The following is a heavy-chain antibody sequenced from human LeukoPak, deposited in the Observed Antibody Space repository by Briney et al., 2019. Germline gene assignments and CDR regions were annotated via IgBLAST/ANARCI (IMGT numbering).Heavy chain of an antibody. CDR3: ARDGTPDYGSGWVYMDV. J-gene: IGHJ6*04. CDR1: GFTFSSYA. V-gene: IGHV3-48*03. CDR2: ISASGTVT. D-gene: IGHD6-25*01. Sequence: GGSLRLSCAASGFTFSSYAMSWVRQAPGKGLEWIAYISASGTVTHYADSMEGRFTISRDNAKNSLYLEMNSLRGEDTAVYYCARDGTPDYGSGWVYMDVWGKGTTVTISS.